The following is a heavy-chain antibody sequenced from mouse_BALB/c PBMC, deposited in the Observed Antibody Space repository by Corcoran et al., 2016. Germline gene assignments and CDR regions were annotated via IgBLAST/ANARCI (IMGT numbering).Heavy chain of an antibody. CDR1: GYTFTNYG. CDR2: INTYTGEP. Sequence: QIQLVQSGPELKKPGETVKISCKASGYTFTNYGMNWVKQAPGKGLKWMGWINTYTGEPTYADDFKGRFAFSLETSASTAYLQINNLKNEDMATYFCARGVNYWYFDVWGAGTTVTVSS. V-gene: IGHV9-1*02. J-gene: IGHJ1*01. CDR3: ARGVNYWYFDV. D-gene: IGHD2-2*01.